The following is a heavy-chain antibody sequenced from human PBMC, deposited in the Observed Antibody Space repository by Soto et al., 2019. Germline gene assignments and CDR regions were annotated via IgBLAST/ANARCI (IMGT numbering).Heavy chain of an antibody. V-gene: IGHV3-15*01. CDR2: IKRKSDGGTT. CDR1: GFTFSNAW. Sequence: EVQLVESGGGLVKPGGSLRLSCAASGFTFSNAWMSWVRQAPGKGLEWVGRIKRKSDGGTTDYAAPVKGRFTISRDDSENTLYLQMNSLKIEDTAVYYCTTGGDGVVLVGVTTPWDWGQGTLVTVSS. CDR3: TTGGDGVVLVGVTTPWD. D-gene: IGHD2-15*01. J-gene: IGHJ4*02.